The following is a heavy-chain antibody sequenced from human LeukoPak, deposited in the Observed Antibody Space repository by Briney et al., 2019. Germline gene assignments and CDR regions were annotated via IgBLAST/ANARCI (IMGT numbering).Heavy chain of an antibody. CDR1: GGSINSATYY. D-gene: IGHD2-8*02. CDR2: IYTSGST. V-gene: IGHV4-61*02. Sequence: SETLSLTCTVSGGSINSATYYWTWIRQPAGKGLEWIGRIYTSGSTNYNPSLKSRVTMSVDTSKNQFSLKLSSVTAADTAVYYCARGPGSTWWDYWGQGTLVTVSS. J-gene: IGHJ4*02. CDR3: ARGPGSTWWDY.